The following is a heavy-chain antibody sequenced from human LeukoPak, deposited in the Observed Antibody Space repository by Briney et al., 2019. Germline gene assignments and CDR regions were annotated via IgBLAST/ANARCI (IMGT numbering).Heavy chain of an antibody. CDR3: ARERQGRDILTGYDAFDI. D-gene: IGHD3-9*01. CDR2: ISSSGSTI. CDR1: GFTFSSYE. V-gene: IGHV3-48*03. J-gene: IGHJ3*02. Sequence: GGSLRLSYAASGFTFSSYEMNWVRQAPGKGLEWVSYISSSGSTIYYADSVKGRFTISRDNAKNSLYLQMNSLRAEDTAVYYCARERQGRDILTGYDAFDIWGQGTMVTVSS.